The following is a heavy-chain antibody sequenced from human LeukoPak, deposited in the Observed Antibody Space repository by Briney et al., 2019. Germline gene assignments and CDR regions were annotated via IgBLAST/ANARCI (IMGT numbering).Heavy chain of an antibody. V-gene: IGHV7-4-1*02. D-gene: IGHD6-6*01. J-gene: IGHJ5*02. CDR2: INTNTGNP. Sequence: ASVKVSCEASGYTFTSYAMNWVRQAPGQGLEWMGWINTNTGNPTYAQGFTGRFVFSLDTSVSTAYLQISSLKAEDTAVYYCARGSYSSSSPMDWFDPWGQGTLVTVSS. CDR3: ARGSYSSSSPMDWFDP. CDR1: GYTFTSYA.